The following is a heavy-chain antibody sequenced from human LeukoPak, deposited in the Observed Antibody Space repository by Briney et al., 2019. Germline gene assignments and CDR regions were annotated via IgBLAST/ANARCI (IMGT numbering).Heavy chain of an antibody. Sequence: GASVKVSCKASGYTFTSYGISWVRQAPGQGLEWMGWISAYNGNTNYAQKLQGRVTMTTDTSTSTAYMELRSLRSDDTAVYYCARGHTIFGVVTHLDYWGQGTLVTVSS. CDR1: GYTFTSYG. J-gene: IGHJ4*02. CDR2: ISAYNGNT. CDR3: ARGHTIFGVVTHLDY. V-gene: IGHV1-18*01. D-gene: IGHD3-3*01.